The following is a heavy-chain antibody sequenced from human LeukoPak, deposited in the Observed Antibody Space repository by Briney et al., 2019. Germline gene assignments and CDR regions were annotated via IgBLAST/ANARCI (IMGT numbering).Heavy chain of an antibody. D-gene: IGHD1-26*01. V-gene: IGHV1-18*01. CDR2: ISAYNGNT. Sequence: ASVKVSCKASGYTFTSYGISWVRQAPGQGLEWMGWISAYNGNTNYAQKLQGRVTMTTDTSTSTAYMELRSLRSDDTAVYYCARGPGSYYNQFWFDPWGQGTLVTVSS. J-gene: IGHJ5*02. CDR1: GYTFTSYG. CDR3: ARGPGSYYNQFWFDP.